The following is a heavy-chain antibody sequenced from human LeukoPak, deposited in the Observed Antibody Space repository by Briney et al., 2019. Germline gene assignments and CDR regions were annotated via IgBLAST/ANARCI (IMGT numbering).Heavy chain of an antibody. CDR2: ISGSGDST. Sequence: GGSLRLSCAASGFSVSSSYMSWVRQAPGKGLEWVSGISGSGDSTDYADSVKGRFTISRDNSKNTLYLQMNSLRAEDTAVYYCAKYSSGWQGLDYWGQETLVTVSS. D-gene: IGHD6-19*01. V-gene: IGHV3-23*01. CDR1: GFSVSSSY. J-gene: IGHJ4*02. CDR3: AKYSSGWQGLDY.